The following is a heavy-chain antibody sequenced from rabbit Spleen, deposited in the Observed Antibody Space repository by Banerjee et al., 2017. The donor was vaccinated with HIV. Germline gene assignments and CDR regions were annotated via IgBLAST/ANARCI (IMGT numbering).Heavy chain of an antibody. V-gene: IGHV1S45*01. CDR2: IYGGSPGST. D-gene: IGHD8-1*01. Sequence: QEQLEESGGDLVKPGASLTLTCTASGFSFSSSDYICWVRQTPGKGLEWIACIYGGSPGSTAYASWAKGRFTISKTSSTTVPLQVTSLTAADTATYFCARDSGSSFSSYGMDLWGQGTLVTVS. CDR1: GFSFSSSDY. J-gene: IGHJ6*01. CDR3: ARDSGSSFSSYGMDL.